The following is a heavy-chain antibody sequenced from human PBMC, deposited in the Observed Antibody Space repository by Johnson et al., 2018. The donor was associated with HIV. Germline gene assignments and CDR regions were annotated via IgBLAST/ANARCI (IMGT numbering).Heavy chain of an antibody. CDR2: IYSGGST. V-gene: IGHV3-66*01. Sequence: VQLVESGGGLIQPGGSLRLSCAASGFTVSSNYMSWVRQAPGKGLEWVSVIYSGGSTYYADSVKGRFTISRDNSKNTLYLQMNSLRAEDTAVYYCARDPRGSYAGVTPDARFDIWGQGTMVTVSS. D-gene: IGHD1-26*01. J-gene: IGHJ3*02. CDR3: ARDPRGSYAGVTPDARFDI. CDR1: GFTVSSNY.